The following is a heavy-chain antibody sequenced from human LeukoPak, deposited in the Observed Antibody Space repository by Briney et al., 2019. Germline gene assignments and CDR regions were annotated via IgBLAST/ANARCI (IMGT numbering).Heavy chain of an antibody. CDR3: ARVGNFEGYY. J-gene: IGHJ4*02. V-gene: IGHV4-30-2*01. CDR2: FYHSGST. Sequence: TLSLTCTVSGGSISSGAYYWSWIRQPPGKGLEWIANFYHSGSTYYDPSLKSRATISIDKSKNQFSLKLSSVTVADTAVYYCARVGNFEGYYWGQGTLVTVSS. CDR1: GGSISSGAYY. D-gene: IGHD1-26*01.